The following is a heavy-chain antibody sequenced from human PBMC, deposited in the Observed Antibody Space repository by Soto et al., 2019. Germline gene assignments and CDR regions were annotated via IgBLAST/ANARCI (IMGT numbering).Heavy chain of an antibody. CDR3: VRGVIAANCFDY. CDR1: GFTFNSYW. D-gene: IGHD2-15*01. CDR2: INNDGSTT. V-gene: IGHV3-74*01. J-gene: IGHJ4*02. Sequence: EVQLAESGGGLVQPGGSLRLSCAASGFTFNSYWMHWVRQVPGKGLVWVSRINNDGSTTNYADSAKGRFTISRDNARNTVYLQMNSLRADDTAVYYCVRGVIAANCFDYWGQGTLVTVSS.